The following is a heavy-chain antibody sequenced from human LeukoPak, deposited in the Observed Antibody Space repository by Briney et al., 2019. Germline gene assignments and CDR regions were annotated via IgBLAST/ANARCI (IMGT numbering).Heavy chain of an antibody. CDR2: IGISSNNI. J-gene: IGHJ4*02. Sequence: GGSLRLSCAASGITFSSYSMNWVCQAPGKGLEWVSSIGISSNNIYYADSVKGRFTISRDNAKNSLSLQMNSLRVEDTAVYYCARDGVRGFTATTPFDYWGPGTLVTVSS. D-gene: IGHD4-17*01. CDR3: ARDGVRGFTATTPFDY. CDR1: GITFSSYS. V-gene: IGHV3-21*01.